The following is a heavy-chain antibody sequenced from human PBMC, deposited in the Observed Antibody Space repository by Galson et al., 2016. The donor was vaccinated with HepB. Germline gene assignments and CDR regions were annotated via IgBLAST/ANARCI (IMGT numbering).Heavy chain of an antibody. Sequence: LSLTCTLSGGSFGGYYWSWLRQPPGKGLEWTGYVYSTGSTNYNPSLKSRLTISVETSKNQFSLRLSSVTVADTAVYYCARVDFSWRGPHWFDPWGRGALVTVSS. D-gene: IGHD6-13*01. CDR2: VYSTGST. J-gene: IGHJ5*02. CDR3: ARVDFSWRGPHWFDP. V-gene: IGHV4-59*01. CDR1: GGSFGGYY.